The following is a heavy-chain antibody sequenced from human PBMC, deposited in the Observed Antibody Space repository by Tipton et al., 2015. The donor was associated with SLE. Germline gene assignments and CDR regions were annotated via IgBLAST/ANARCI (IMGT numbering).Heavy chain of an antibody. D-gene: IGHD3-22*01. CDR3: AKLAPRYDSSGDDY. CDR2: IYHSGST. Sequence: TLSLTCTVSGGSVSSSSYYWSWIRQPPGKGLEWIGSIYHSGSTYYNPSLKSRVTISVDTSKNHFSLRLSSVTAADTAVYYCAKLAPRYDSSGDDYWGQGTLVTVSS. V-gene: IGHV4-39*07. J-gene: IGHJ4*02. CDR1: GGSVSSSSYY.